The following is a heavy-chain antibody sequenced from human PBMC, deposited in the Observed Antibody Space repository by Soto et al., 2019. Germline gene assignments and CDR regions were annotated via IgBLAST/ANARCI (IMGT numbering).Heavy chain of an antibody. CDR3: ARWNRAPAGQYGDGGMDV. CDR1: GFTFSSYG. J-gene: IGHJ6*02. CDR2: IWYDGSNK. V-gene: IGHV3-33*01. D-gene: IGHD4-17*01. Sequence: QVQLVESGGGVVQPGRSLRLSCAASGFTFSSYGMHWVRQAPGKGLEWVAVIWYDGSNKYYADSVKGRFTISRDNSKSTLYLQMNSLRAEDTAVYYCARWNRAPAGQYGDGGMDVWGQGTTVTVSS.